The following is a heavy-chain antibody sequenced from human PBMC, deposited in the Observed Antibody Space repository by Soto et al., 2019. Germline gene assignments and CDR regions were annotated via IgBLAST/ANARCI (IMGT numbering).Heavy chain of an antibody. Sequence: GGSLRLSCAASGFTFSNYGMHWVRQAPGKGLEWVAVIWYDGSNKYYADSVKGRFTISGDNSKNTLYLQMNSLRAEDTAVYYCARDRGCISTTCYRYYYAMDVWGQGTTVTVSS. J-gene: IGHJ6*02. D-gene: IGHD2-2*01. CDR2: IWYDGSNK. CDR1: GFTFSNYG. V-gene: IGHV3-33*01. CDR3: ARDRGCISTTCYRYYYAMDV.